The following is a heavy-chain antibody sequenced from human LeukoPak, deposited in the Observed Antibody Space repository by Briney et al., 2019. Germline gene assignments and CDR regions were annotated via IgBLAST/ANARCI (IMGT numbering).Heavy chain of an antibody. V-gene: IGHV1-2*02. CDR3: ASWRGEYFDY. Sequence: ASVTVSCKASGYTFTGYYMHWVRQAPGQGLEWMGWINHNSGGTNYAQKSQGRVTMTRDTSISTAYMELSRLRTDDTAVYYCASWRGEYFDYWGQGTLVTVSS. CDR1: GYTFTGYY. D-gene: IGHD3-16*01. CDR2: INHNSGGT. J-gene: IGHJ4*02.